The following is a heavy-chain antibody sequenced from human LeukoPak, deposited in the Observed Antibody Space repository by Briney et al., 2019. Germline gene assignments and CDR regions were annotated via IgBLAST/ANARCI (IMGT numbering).Heavy chain of an antibody. J-gene: IGHJ4*02. D-gene: IGHD2/OR15-2a*01. CDR3: ARDGGHSTDFDY. Sequence: TGGSLRLSCAPSGFMFSRHWMSWVRQAPGKGPEWVANIKQDGSDRYYVDSVKGRFTISRDNAKNSLYLQMNSLRAEDTAVYYCARDGGHSTDFDYWGQGTLVTVSS. CDR1: GFMFSRHW. CDR2: IKQDGSDR. V-gene: IGHV3-7*01.